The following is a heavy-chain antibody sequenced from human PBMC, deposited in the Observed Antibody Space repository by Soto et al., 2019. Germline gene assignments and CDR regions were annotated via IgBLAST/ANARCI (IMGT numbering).Heavy chain of an antibody. CDR1: GFTFSSFA. CDR2: VGGSGGST. Sequence: PGGSLRLSCAASGFTFSSFAMSWVRQAPGKGLEWVSAVGGSGGSTYYADSVKGRFTISRDNSKNTLYLQMNSLRAEDTAVYYCAKNYGSFDYWGQGTLVTVSS. CDR3: AKNYGSFDY. V-gene: IGHV3-23*01. D-gene: IGHD3-10*01. J-gene: IGHJ4*02.